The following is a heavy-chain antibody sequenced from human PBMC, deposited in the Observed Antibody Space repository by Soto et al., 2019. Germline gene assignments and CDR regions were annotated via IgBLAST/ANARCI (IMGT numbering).Heavy chain of an antibody. CDR2: INHSGST. V-gene: IGHV4-34*01. J-gene: IGHJ4*02. Sequence: QVQLQQWGAGLLKPSETLSLTCAVYGGSFSGYYWSWIRQPPGKGLEWIGEINHSGSTNYNPSLKSRVTISVDTSKNQFSLKLSSVTAADTAVYYCARAYGDETQRQGGRSGETGTWGQGTLVTVSS. CDR3: ARAYGDETQRQGGRSGETGT. CDR1: GGSFSGYY. D-gene: IGHD4-17*01.